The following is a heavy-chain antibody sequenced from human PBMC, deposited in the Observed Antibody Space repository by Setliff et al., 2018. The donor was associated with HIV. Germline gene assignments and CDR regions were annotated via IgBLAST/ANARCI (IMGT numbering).Heavy chain of an antibody. J-gene: IGHJ5*02. V-gene: IGHV4-39*07. Sequence: SETLSLTCTVSGGSISSSSYYWGWIRQSPGKGLEWIGSGFHSGTTYYNPSLKSRVTISVDTSKNQLSLKVNSVTAADTAVYYCARDMTYYYDTSGSFGWFDPWGRGTLVTVSS. CDR2: GFHSGTT. D-gene: IGHD3-22*01. CDR1: GGSISSSSYY. CDR3: ARDMTYYYDTSGSFGWFDP.